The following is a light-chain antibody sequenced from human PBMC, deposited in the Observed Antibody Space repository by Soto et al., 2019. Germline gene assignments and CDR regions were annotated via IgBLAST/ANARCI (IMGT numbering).Light chain of an antibody. V-gene: IGLV2-14*01. CDR3: NSYTGSSSYV. J-gene: IGLJ1*01. Sequence: QSVLTQPASVSGSPGQSITISCTGTSSDVGGYDYVSWYQQHPGKAPKLMIYDVSNRPSGVSNRFSGSKSGNTASLTISGLQAEDEADYYCNSYTGSSSYVFATGTKVTVL. CDR1: SSDVGGYDY. CDR2: DVS.